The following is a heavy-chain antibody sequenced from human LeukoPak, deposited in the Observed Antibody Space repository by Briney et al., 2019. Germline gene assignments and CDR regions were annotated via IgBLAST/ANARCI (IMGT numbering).Heavy chain of an antibody. V-gene: IGHV3-53*01. D-gene: IGHD3-22*01. Sequence: GGSLRLSCAASGFTVSSNYMSWVRQAPGKGLEWVSVIYSGGSTYYADSAKGRFSISRDNSKNTLYLQMNSLRAEDTAAYYCARGVGSGYYGYWGQGTLVTVSS. CDR1: GFTVSSNY. CDR2: IYSGGST. CDR3: ARGVGSGYYGY. J-gene: IGHJ4*02.